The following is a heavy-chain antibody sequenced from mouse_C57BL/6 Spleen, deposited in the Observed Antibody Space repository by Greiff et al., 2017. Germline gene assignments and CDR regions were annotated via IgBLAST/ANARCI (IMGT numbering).Heavy chain of an antibody. J-gene: IGHJ4*01. D-gene: IGHD1-1*01. CDR3: ARRDGSSPGDY. Sequence: QVQLKQPGAELVKPGASVKMSCKASGYTFTSYWITWVKQRPGQGLEWIGDIYPGSGSTNYNEKFKSKATLTVDTSSSTAYMQLSSLTSEDSAVYYCARRDGSSPGDYWGQGTSVTVSS. CDR1: GYTFTSYW. CDR2: IYPGSGST. V-gene: IGHV1-55*01.